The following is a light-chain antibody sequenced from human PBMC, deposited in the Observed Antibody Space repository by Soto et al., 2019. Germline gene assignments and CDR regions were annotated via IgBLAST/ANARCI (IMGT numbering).Light chain of an antibody. CDR1: SSNIGAGYD. V-gene: IGLV1-40*01. CDR2: GNS. Sequence: QSVLTQPPSVSGAPGQRVTISCTGSSSNIGAGYDVHWYQQLPGTAPKLLIYGNSHRPSGVPDLFSGSKSGTSASLAITGRSADDEADYYCQSYDSSLSGLVFGTGTKVTVL. J-gene: IGLJ1*01. CDR3: QSYDSSLSGLV.